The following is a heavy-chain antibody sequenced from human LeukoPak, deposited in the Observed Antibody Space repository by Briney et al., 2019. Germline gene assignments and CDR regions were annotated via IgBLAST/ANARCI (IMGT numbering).Heavy chain of an antibody. Sequence: ASVNLSCKASAYTSPNYGITWVRQAPGRGLEWMGWISTYNGNTQYEQNFQGRLTMTTDTPTTTVYMELRSLRSNDTAVYYCALPAKGAFFYYYMEVWGKGTTVTVSS. J-gene: IGHJ6*03. CDR2: ISTYNGNT. V-gene: IGHV1-18*01. CDR3: ALPAKGAFFYYYMEV. D-gene: IGHD2-2*01. CDR1: AYTSPNYG.